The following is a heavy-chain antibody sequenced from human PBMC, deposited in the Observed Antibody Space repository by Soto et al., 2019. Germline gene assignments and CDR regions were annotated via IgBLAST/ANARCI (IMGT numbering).Heavy chain of an antibody. Sequence: SETLSLTCTVSGGSISSGGYYWSWIRQHPGKGLEWIGYIYYSGSTYYNPSLKSRVTISVDTSKNQFSLKLSSVTAADTAVYYCARDKISGRPNYYDDYADYCDGKDVSGQGTTDIGSS. J-gene: IGHJ6*02. D-gene: IGHD4-17*01. CDR2: IYYSGST. V-gene: IGHV4-31*03. CDR3: ARDKISGRPNYYDDYADYCDGKDV. CDR1: GGSISSGGYY.